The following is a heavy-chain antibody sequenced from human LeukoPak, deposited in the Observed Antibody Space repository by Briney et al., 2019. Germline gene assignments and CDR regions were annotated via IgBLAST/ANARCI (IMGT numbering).Heavy chain of an antibody. J-gene: IGHJ4*02. D-gene: IGHD3-22*01. CDR3: ARSSGYPFFDY. CDR1: GFTFSDYS. CDR2: ITSTSDTI. Sequence: GGSLRLSCEGSGFTFSDYSMNWDRQAPGEGLEWLSYITSTSDTIYYADSVKGRFTSSRDNAKNSVYLQMNSLRAEDTAVYYCARSSGYPFFDYWGQGTLVTVSS. V-gene: IGHV3-48*01.